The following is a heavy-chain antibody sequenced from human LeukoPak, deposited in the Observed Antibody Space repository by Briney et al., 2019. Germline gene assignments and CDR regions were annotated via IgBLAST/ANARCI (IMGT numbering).Heavy chain of an antibody. CDR3: GRGNYYDSSGFS. Sequence: SENLSLTCAVYGVSSSGYYWSWIRQPPGKGLEWIGEINHSGSTNYNPSLKSRGTISVDPSKSQFFLKLSSVTAADTAVYYCGRGNYYDSSGFSWGQGTLVTVSS. D-gene: IGHD3-22*01. CDR1: GVSSSGYY. J-gene: IGHJ4*02. V-gene: IGHV4-34*01. CDR2: INHSGST.